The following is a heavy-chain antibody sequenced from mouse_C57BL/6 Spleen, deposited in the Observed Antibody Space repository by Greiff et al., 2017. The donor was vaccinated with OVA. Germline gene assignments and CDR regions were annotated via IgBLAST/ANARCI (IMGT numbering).Heavy chain of an antibody. J-gene: IGHJ1*03. CDR3: ARGYDYYGSSNWYFDV. Sequence: EVKLVESGPGLVKPSQSLSLTCSVTGYSITSGYYWNWIRQFPGNKLEWMGYISYDGSNNYNPSLKNRISITRDTSKNQFFLKLNSVTTEDTATYYCARGYDYYGSSNWYFDVWGTGTTVTVSS. D-gene: IGHD1-1*01. CDR2: ISYDGSN. V-gene: IGHV3-6*01. CDR1: GYSITSGYY.